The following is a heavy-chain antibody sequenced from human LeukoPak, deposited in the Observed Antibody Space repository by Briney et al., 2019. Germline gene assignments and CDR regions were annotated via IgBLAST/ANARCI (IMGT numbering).Heavy chain of an antibody. V-gene: IGHV3-30-3*01. CDR2: ISSDGSSK. J-gene: IGHJ4*02. D-gene: IGHD3-22*01. Sequence: GGSLRLSCAASGFTFSSHVMHWVRQAPGKGLEWVAVISSDGSSKYYADSVKGRFTISRDNSRNTLYLQMESLRAEDTAVYYCAREGTTIVVALDYWGQGTLVTVSS. CDR3: AREGTTIVVALDY. CDR1: GFTFSSHV.